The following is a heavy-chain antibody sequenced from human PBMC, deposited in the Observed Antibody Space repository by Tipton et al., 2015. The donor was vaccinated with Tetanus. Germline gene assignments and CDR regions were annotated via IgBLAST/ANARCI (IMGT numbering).Heavy chain of an antibody. Sequence: QSGPEVKKPGSSVKVSCKASGGTFTNYALSWVRQAPGQGLEWVGGITPIFGTTNSAPKFQGRVIMTTDTSTLTAYMELRSLRSDDTAVYYCARGGTMDYWGQGTLVTVSA. J-gene: IGHJ4*02. V-gene: IGHV1-69*05. CDR2: ITPIFGTT. CDR1: GGTFTNYA. CDR3: ARGGTMDY. D-gene: IGHD1-1*01.